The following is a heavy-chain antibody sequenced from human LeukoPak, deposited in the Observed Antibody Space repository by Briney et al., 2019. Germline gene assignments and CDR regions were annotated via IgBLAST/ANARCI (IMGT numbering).Heavy chain of an antibody. CDR3: AKDPTYCSGGSCYEFDY. Sequence: GGSLRLSCAASGFTFSRYAMSWVRQAPGKGLEWVSAISVDGSNTYYADSVKGQFTISRDNSKNTLYLQMNSLRAEDTAVYYCAKDPTYCSGGSCYEFDYWGQGTLVTVSS. D-gene: IGHD2-15*01. J-gene: IGHJ4*02. CDR2: ISVDGSNT. V-gene: IGHV3-23*01. CDR1: GFTFSRYA.